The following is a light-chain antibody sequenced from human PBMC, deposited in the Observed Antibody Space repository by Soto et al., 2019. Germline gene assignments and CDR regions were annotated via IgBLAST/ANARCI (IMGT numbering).Light chain of an antibody. CDR1: QDIRND. CDR3: LQDYNFPRT. Sequence: AIQMTQSPSSLSASVGDRVTMACRASQDIRNDLGWYQQKPGKAPKLLIYDGSKLQSGVPSRFSGSVSGTDFTLTISSLQPEDFATYYCLQDYNFPRTFGQGTKVDIK. J-gene: IGKJ1*01. V-gene: IGKV1-6*01. CDR2: DGS.